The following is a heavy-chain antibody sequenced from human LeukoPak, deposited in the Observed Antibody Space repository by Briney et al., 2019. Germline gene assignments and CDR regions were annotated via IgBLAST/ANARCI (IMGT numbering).Heavy chain of an antibody. CDR1: GGSFSGYY. V-gene: IGHV4-34*01. D-gene: IGHD5-18*01. J-gene: IGHJ6*03. CDR2: INHSGST. CDR3: ARRTARNYYYYYMDV. Sequence: SETLSLTCAVYGGSFSGYYWSWIRQPPGKGLEWIGEINHSGSTNYNPSLKSRVTISVDTSKNQFSLKLSSVTAADTAVYYCARRTARNYYYYYMDVWGKGTTVTTSS.